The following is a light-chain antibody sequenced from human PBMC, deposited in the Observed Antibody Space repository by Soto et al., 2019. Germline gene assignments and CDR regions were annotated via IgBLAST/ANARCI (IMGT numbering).Light chain of an antibody. V-gene: IGKV3-20*01. Sequence: ENVLTQSPGTLSLSPGDRATLFFRARQSLTNPYIAWYQQKPGQAPRLRIYDISSRATGIPDRFSGSVSGTDFTLTITRLETEDFEVFYCQQYGSSEFIFGQGTRLEIK. CDR3: QQYGSSEFI. CDR2: DIS. CDR1: QSLTNPY. J-gene: IGKJ5*01.